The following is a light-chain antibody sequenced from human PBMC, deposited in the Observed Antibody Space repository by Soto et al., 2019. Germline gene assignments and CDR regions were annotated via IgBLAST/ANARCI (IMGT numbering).Light chain of an antibody. CDR3: QQSYSTPRT. J-gene: IGKJ4*01. CDR1: QSISSY. CDR2: AAP. V-gene: IGKV1-39*01. Sequence: DIQMTQSPSSLSASVGDRVTITCRASQSISSYLNWYQQKRGKAPKLMIYAAPSLQSGVPSRFSGSGSGTDFTLTISSLQPEDFATYYCQQSYSTPRTFGGGTKVEIK.